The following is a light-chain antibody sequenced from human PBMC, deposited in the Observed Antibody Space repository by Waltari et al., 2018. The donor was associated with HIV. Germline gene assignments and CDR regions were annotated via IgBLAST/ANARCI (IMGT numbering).Light chain of an antibody. J-gene: IGLJ1*01. CDR2: EDN. Sequence: SYELTQPPSVSVSPGQTAKITCSGDALPRKYAYWYQQASGQAPKLVIYEDNKRDTEIPERCSGSTSGVVATLTKSGAQVEDEADYYCFSPDSSGGHYVFWTGTKVTVL. CDR1: ALPRKY. CDR3: FSPDSSGGHYV. V-gene: IGLV3-10*01.